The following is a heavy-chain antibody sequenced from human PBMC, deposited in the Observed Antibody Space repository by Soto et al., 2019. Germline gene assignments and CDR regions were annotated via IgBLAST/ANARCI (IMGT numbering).Heavy chain of an antibody. CDR1: GGTFSSYA. D-gene: IGHD2-2*01. CDR3: ARASPFIVVVPAASFYYGMDV. CDR2: IIPIFGTA. J-gene: IGHJ6*02. V-gene: IGHV1-69*01. Sequence: QVQLVQSGAEVQKPGSSVKVSCKASGGTFSSYAISWVRQAPGQGLEWMGGIIPIFGTANYAQKFQGRVTITADESTSTSYMELISLRSKDTAVYYCARASPFIVVVPAASFYYGMDVWGQGTTVTVSS.